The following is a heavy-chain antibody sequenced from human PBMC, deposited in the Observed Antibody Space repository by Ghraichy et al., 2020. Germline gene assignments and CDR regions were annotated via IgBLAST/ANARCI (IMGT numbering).Heavy chain of an antibody. Sequence: GGSLRLSCAASGFTFSSYWMSWVRQAPGKGLEWVANIKQDGSEKYYVDSVKGRFTISRDNAKNSLYLQMNSLRAEDTAVYYCARDLRSSGYYYPEYFQHWGQGTLVTVSS. V-gene: IGHV3-7*03. CDR3: ARDLRSSGYYYPEYFQH. CDR2: IKQDGSEK. J-gene: IGHJ1*01. D-gene: IGHD3-22*01. CDR1: GFTFSSYW.